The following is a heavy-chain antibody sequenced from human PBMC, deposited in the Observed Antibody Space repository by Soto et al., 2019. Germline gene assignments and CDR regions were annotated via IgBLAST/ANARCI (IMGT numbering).Heavy chain of an antibody. Sequence: ETLSLTCTVSGGSISGYYWSWIRQPPGKGLEWMGYIYYSGNTNYNPSLKSRVTISVDTSKNQFSLKLRSVTAADTAVYYCARQGQWLVMSWFDPWGQGTLVTVSS. V-gene: IGHV4-59*08. J-gene: IGHJ5*02. CDR3: ARQGQWLVMSWFDP. D-gene: IGHD6-19*01. CDR2: IYYSGNT. CDR1: GGSISGYY.